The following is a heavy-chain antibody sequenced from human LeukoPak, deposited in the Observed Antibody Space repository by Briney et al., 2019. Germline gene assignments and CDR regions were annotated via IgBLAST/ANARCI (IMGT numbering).Heavy chain of an antibody. CDR3: AREGSGYEFDY. CDR2: IYSGGST. CDR1: GFTVSSNY. D-gene: IGHD5-12*01. J-gene: IGHJ4*02. Sequence: GGSLRLSCAASGFTVSSNYMSWVCQGPEKGLEWVSVIYSGGSTYYADSVKGRFTISRDNSKNTLYLQMNSLRAEDTAVYYCAREGSGYEFDYWGQGTLVTVSS. V-gene: IGHV3-53*01.